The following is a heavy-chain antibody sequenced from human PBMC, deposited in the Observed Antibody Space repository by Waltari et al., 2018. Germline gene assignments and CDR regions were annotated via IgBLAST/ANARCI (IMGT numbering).Heavy chain of an antibody. CDR2: IIPIFGTA. V-gene: IGHV1-69*05. CDR1: GGNFSSYA. Sequence: QVQLVQSGAEVKKPGSSVKVSCKASGGNFSSYAISWVRQAPGQGLEWMGGIIPIFGTANYAQKFQGRVTITTDESTSTAYMELSSLRSEDTAVYYCAIPKADQTSYYYYYMDVWGKGTTVTVSS. D-gene: IGHD2-2*01. CDR3: AIPKADQTSYYYYYMDV. J-gene: IGHJ6*03.